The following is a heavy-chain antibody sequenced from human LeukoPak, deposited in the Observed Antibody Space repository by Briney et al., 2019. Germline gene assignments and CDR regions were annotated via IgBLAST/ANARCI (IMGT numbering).Heavy chain of an antibody. D-gene: IGHD3-10*01. CDR2: ISSSSSYI. Sequence: PGGSLRLSCAASGFTFSSYSMNWVRQAPGKGLEWVSSISSSSSYIYYADSVKGRFTISRDNAKNSLYLQMNSLRAEDTALYHCARGGWFGEPLDYWGQGTLVTVSS. CDR3: ARGGWFGEPLDY. CDR1: GFTFSSYS. J-gene: IGHJ4*02. V-gene: IGHV3-21*04.